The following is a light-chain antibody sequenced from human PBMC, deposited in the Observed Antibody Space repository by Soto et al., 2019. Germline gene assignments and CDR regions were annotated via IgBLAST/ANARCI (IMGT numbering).Light chain of an antibody. CDR2: ENK. J-gene: IGLJ1*01. CDR1: SSNIGNNY. Sequence: QAVLTHPPSVSAAPGQKVTISCAGSSSNIGNNYVSWYQQLPGTAPKLLIYENKKRPSWIPDRFSGSKPGTSATLGITGLQTGDEADYYCGTWDSSLSAYVFGTGTKVTVL. CDR3: GTWDSSLSAYV. V-gene: IGLV1-51*02.